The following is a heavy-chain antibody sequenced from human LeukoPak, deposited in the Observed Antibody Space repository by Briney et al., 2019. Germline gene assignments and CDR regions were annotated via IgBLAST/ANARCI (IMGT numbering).Heavy chain of an antibody. J-gene: IGHJ4*02. CDR3: AREVGCSSGYHYTRPSYYFDY. Sequence: GASVKVSCKASGGTFSSYAISWVRQAPGQGLEWMGRIIPILGIANYAQKFQGRVTITADKSTSTAYMELSSLRSEDTAVYYCAREVGCSSGYHYTRPSYYFDYWGQGTLVTVSS. CDR2: IIPILGIA. D-gene: IGHD3-22*01. V-gene: IGHV1-69*04. CDR1: GGTFSSYA.